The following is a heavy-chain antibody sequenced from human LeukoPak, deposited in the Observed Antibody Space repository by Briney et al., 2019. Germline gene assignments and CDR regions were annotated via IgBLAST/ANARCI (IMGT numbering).Heavy chain of an antibody. Sequence: KAGGSLRLSCAASGFTFNNYNMNWVRQTPGKGLEWGSSITRDSIYTFYADSVRGRFTISRDNAKNLLSLQMNSLRAEDTAVYYCARDPYNGYYGDDYYYYMDVWGKGTTVTVSS. J-gene: IGHJ6*03. CDR2: ITRDSIYT. D-gene: IGHD4-17*01. CDR1: GFTFNNYN. CDR3: ARDPYNGYYGDDYYYYMDV. V-gene: IGHV3-21*01.